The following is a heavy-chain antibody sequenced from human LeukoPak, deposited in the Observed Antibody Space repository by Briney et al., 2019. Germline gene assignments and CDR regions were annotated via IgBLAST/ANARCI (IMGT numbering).Heavy chain of an antibody. D-gene: IGHD2-21*01. J-gene: IGHJ5*02. Sequence: PSETLSLTCSVSGGPVNSGSFYWSWVRQPPGKGLEWIGYIYYSETTHYNPSLKSRVTISVDTSKNQFSLKLSSVTAADTAVYYCATGPDWTWGQGTLVTVSS. CDR2: IYYSETT. CDR1: GGPVNSGSFY. V-gene: IGHV4-61*01. CDR3: ATGPDWT.